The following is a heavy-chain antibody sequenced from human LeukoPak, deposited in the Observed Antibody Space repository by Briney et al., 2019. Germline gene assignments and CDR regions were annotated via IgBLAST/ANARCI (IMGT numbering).Heavy chain of an antibody. CDR3: ARGRRDPGAGAGVDYYYFYMDV. CDR1: GGTFSNHA. V-gene: IGHV1-69*05. Sequence: ASVKVSCKTSGGTFSNHAISWVRQAPGQGLEWMGGFIPVFGRAIYAQKFQGRVTITTDESASTAYMELSALTSDDTAVYYCARGRRDPGAGAGVDYYYFYMDVWGQGTPVTVSS. CDR2: FIPVFGRA. D-gene: IGHD6-19*01. J-gene: IGHJ6*03.